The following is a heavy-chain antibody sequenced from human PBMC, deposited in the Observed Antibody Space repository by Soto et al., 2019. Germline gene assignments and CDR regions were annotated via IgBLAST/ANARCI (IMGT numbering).Heavy chain of an antibody. Sequence: ASVKVSCKASGYTFTSYGISWVRQAPGQGLEWMGWISAYNGNTNYAQKLQGRVTMTTDTSTSTAYMEPRSLRSDDTAVYYCARGGGVYCSGGSCLFDYWGQGTLVTVSS. D-gene: IGHD2-15*01. V-gene: IGHV1-18*01. CDR1: GYTFTSYG. CDR3: ARGGGVYCSGGSCLFDY. CDR2: ISAYNGNT. J-gene: IGHJ4*02.